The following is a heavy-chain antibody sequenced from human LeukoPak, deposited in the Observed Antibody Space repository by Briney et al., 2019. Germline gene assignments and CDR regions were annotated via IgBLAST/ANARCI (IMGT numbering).Heavy chain of an antibody. V-gene: IGHV4-4*07. CDR3: ARDQITMVPYYYYGMDV. D-gene: IGHD3-10*01. Sequence: SETLSLTCTVSGGSISSYCWSWIRQPAGKGLEWIGRIYTSGSTNYNPSLKSRVTMSVDTSKNQFSLKLSSVTAADTAVYYCARDQITMVPYYYYGMDVWGQGTTVTVSS. J-gene: IGHJ6*02. CDR2: IYTSGST. CDR1: GGSISSYC.